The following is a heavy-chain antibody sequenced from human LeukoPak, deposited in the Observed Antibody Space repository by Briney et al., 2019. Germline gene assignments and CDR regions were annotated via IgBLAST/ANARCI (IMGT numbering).Heavy chain of an antibody. V-gene: IGHV4-59*12. D-gene: IGHD6-13*01. CDR2: IYYSGST. J-gene: IGHJ4*02. Sequence: SETLSLTCTVSGGSISSYYWSWIRQPPGKGLEWIGYIYYSGSTNYNPSLKSRVTISVDTSKNQFSLKLSSVTAADTAVYYCARDRLGYSSSWLFDYWGQGTLVTVSS. CDR1: GGSISSYY. CDR3: ARDRLGYSSSWLFDY.